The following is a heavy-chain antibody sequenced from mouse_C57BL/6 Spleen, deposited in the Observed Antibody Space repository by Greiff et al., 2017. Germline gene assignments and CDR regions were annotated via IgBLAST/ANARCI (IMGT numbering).Heavy chain of an antibody. CDR1: GYTFTDYE. V-gene: IGHV1-15*01. CDR2: IDPETGGT. Sequence: VQVVESGAELVRPGASVTLSCKASGYTFTDYEMHWVKQTPVHGLEWIGAIDPETGGTAYNQKFKGKAILTADKSSSTAYMELRSLTSEDSAVYYCTRGREVAYWGQGTLVTVSA. CDR3: TRGREVAY. J-gene: IGHJ3*01.